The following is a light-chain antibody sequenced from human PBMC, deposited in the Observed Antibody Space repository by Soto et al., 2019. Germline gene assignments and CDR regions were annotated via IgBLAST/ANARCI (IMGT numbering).Light chain of an antibody. CDR3: QQYDNLPFT. CDR1: QDIANH. V-gene: IGKV1-33*01. Sequence: DIQMTQSPSSLSASVGDRVTITCQASQDIANHLNWYQQKPGKAPKLLIYDASNLETGVASRFSGSGSGTDFTFTISSLQPEDIATYYCQQYDNLPFTFGPGTKVDIK. J-gene: IGKJ3*01. CDR2: DAS.